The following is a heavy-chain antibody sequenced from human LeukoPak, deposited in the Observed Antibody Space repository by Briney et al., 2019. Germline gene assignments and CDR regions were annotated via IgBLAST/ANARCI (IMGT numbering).Heavy chain of an antibody. CDR3: AGRDCSSTSCPFDY. Sequence: GASVKVSCKVSGYTLTELSMHWVRQAPGKGLEWMGGFDPEDGETIYAQKFQGRVTMTEDTSTDTAYTELSSLRSEDTAVYYCAGRDCSSTSCPFDYWGQGTLVTVSS. J-gene: IGHJ4*02. V-gene: IGHV1-24*01. CDR2: FDPEDGET. CDR1: GYTLTELS. D-gene: IGHD2-2*01.